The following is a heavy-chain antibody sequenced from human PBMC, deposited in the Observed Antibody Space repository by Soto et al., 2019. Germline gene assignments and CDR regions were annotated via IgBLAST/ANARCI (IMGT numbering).Heavy chain of an antibody. D-gene: IGHD6-6*01. CDR1: GGSISSYY. V-gene: IGHV4-59*01. Sequence: QVQLQESGPGLVKPSETLSLTCTVSGGSISSYYWSWIRQPPGKGLEWIGYIYYSGSTNYNPSLKSRVTMSVDTSKNQFSLKLSSVTAADTAVYYCARVPFKYSSSPYYYYYMDVWGKGTTVTVSS. CDR3: ARVPFKYSSSPYYYYYMDV. J-gene: IGHJ6*03. CDR2: IYYSGST.